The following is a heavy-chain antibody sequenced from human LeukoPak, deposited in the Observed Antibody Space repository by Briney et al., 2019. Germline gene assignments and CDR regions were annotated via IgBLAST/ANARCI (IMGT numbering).Heavy chain of an antibody. CDR3: AKIYTDYGGNLDY. J-gene: IGHJ4*02. V-gene: IGHV3-11*03. D-gene: IGHD4-23*01. Sequence: DSVRGRFTVSRDNAKNSMYLQMSSLRAEDTAVYYCAKIYTDYGGNLDYWGQGTLVSVSS.